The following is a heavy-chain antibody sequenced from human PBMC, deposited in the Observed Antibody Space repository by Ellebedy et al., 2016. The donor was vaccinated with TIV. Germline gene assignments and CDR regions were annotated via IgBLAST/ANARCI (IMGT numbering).Heavy chain of an antibody. CDR3: ARDAGYYYGMDV. J-gene: IGHJ6*02. Sequence: SVKVSCXASGGTFNSYAISWVRQAPGQGLEWMGGIIPIFGTANYAQKFQGRVTITADESTSTAYMELSSLRSEDTAVYYCARDAGYYYGMDVWGQGTTVTVSS. V-gene: IGHV1-69*13. CDR2: IIPIFGTA. CDR1: GGTFNSYA.